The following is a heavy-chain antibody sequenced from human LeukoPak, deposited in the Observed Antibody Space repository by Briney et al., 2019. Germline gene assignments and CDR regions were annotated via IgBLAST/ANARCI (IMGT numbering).Heavy chain of an antibody. CDR2: MYYSGSA. CDR1: GGSISGYY. D-gene: IGHD2-8*01. Sequence: SETLSPTCTVSGGSISGYYWSWIRQPPGKGLECIGNMYYSGSAVYNPSLKSRVTISVDTSKNQFSLRLTSVTAADTAVYYCARGNTALYPDYWGQGTLVTVSS. V-gene: IGHV4-59*13. CDR3: ARGNTALYPDY. J-gene: IGHJ4*02.